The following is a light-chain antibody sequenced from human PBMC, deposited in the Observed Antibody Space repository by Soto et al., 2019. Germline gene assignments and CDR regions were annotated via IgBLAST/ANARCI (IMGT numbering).Light chain of an antibody. Sequence: EIVLTQSPATLSLSPGARATLSFRASQSVSSYLAWYQQKPGQAPRLLIYDASNRATGIPARFSGSGSGTDFTLTISSLETEDFAVYYCQQRSNWPWTFGQGTQVEIK. CDR2: DAS. J-gene: IGKJ1*01. CDR3: QQRSNWPWT. V-gene: IGKV3-11*01. CDR1: QSVSSY.